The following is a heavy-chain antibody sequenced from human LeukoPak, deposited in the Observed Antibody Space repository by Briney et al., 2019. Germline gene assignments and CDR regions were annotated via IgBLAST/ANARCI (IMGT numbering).Heavy chain of an antibody. Sequence: GGSLRPSLAASGFTFSSYGMNWVGQAPGKGLDWVAFIRYDGSNKYYADSVKGRFTISRDNSKNTLYLQMNSLRAEDTAVYYCAKDLVGQQLVNNWFDPWGQGTLVTVSS. CDR1: GFTFSSYG. CDR3: AKDLVGQQLVNNWFDP. J-gene: IGHJ5*02. CDR2: IRYDGSNK. D-gene: IGHD6-13*01. V-gene: IGHV3-30*02.